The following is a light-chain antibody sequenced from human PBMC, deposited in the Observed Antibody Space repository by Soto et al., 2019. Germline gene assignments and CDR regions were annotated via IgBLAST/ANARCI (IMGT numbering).Light chain of an antibody. J-gene: IGLJ1*01. CDR3: TSYTSDNRSYV. V-gene: IGLV2-14*01. Sequence: QSVLTQPASVSGSPGQSITISCIGTSSDVGAYTSVSWYQQHPGKAPKLMIYEVSNRPSGVSNRFSGSKSANTASLTISGLQADDEAHYYCTSYTSDNRSYVFGTGTKVTVL. CDR2: EVS. CDR1: SSDVGAYTS.